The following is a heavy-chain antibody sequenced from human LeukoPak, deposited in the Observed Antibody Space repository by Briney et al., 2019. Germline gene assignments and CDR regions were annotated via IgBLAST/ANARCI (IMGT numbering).Heavy chain of an antibody. J-gene: IGHJ4*02. CDR1: GGTFSSYA. CDR2: IIPIFGTA. D-gene: IGHD3-22*01. V-gene: IGHV1-69*13. Sequence: GASVKVSCKASGGTFSSYAISWVRQAPGQGLEWMGGIIPIFGTANYAQKFQGRVTITADESTSTAYMELSSLRSEDTAVYYCASGGTYYYDSSGYWQPDYWGQGTLVTVSS. CDR3: ASGGTYYYDSSGYWQPDY.